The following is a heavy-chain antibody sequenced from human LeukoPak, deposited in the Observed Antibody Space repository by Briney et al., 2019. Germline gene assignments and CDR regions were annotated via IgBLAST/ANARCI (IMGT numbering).Heavy chain of an antibody. J-gene: IGHJ4*02. V-gene: IGHV4-38-2*01. D-gene: IGHD2-21*02. Sequence: KASETLSLTCAVSGYSIRSGDYWGWIRQSPGKGLEWIGSIYHSGSTHYNPSLKSRVTISVDTSKSQFSLMLSSVTAADTAVYYCARNRSVTATPGFDHWGQGTLVTVSS. CDR3: ARNRSVTATPGFDH. CDR2: IYHSGST. CDR1: GYSIRSGDY.